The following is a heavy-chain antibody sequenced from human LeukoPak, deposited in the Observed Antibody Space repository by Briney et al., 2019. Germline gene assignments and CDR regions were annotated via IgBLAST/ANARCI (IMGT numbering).Heavy chain of an antibody. D-gene: IGHD6-19*01. J-gene: IGHJ3*02. CDR3: ARERIAVAGPGAFDI. Sequence: TSVKVSCKASGFTFTSSAMQWVRQARGQRLEWIGWIVVGSGNTNYAQKFQGRVTMTRDTSISTAYMELSRLRSDDTAVYYCARERIAVAGPGAFDIWGQGTMVTVSS. V-gene: IGHV1-58*02. CDR2: IVVGSGNT. CDR1: GFTFTSSA.